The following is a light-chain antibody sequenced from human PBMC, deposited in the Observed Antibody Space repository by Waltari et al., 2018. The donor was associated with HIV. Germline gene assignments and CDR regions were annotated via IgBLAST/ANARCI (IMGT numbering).Light chain of an antibody. CDR1: QSVSSY. V-gene: IGKV3-11*01. CDR2: DAS. CDR3: QQRSNWPPL. Sequence: IVLTQSPATLSLSPGDRATLSCRASQSVSSYLAWYQQKPGQAPRLLIYDASNRATGIPARFSGSGSGTDFTLTISSLEPEDFAVYYCQQRSNWPPLFGGGTKVEIK. J-gene: IGKJ4*02.